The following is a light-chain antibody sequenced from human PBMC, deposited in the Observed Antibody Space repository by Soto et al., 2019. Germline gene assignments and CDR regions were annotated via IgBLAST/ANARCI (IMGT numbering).Light chain of an antibody. Sequence: EIVLTQSPGPLSLSPGERATLSCRASQSVGSSYLAWYQQKPGQAPRLLISGASNRATGIPDRFSGSGFETECTLTISRLEPEDLAVYFCQHYRQSSWTFGQGTEVEIK. CDR2: GAS. CDR3: QHYRQSSWT. V-gene: IGKV3-20*01. J-gene: IGKJ1*01. CDR1: QSVGSSY.